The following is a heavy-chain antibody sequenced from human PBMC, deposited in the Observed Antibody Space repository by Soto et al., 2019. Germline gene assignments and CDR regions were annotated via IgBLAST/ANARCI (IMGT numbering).Heavy chain of an antibody. CDR2: ISYDGTNR. J-gene: IGHJ5*02. V-gene: IGHV3-30*18. Sequence: QVQLVKSGGGVVQPGRSLRLSCAASGFTFSSFGVHWVRQAPGKGLEWVAVISYDGTNRYYEDSVKGRFTISRDNSRKMVYLQMDSLRAEDTAVYYCAKDFAGCSSGECLHNWFDPWGQGTLVTVSS. D-gene: IGHD3-22*01. CDR3: AKDFAGCSSGECLHNWFDP. CDR1: GFTFSSFG.